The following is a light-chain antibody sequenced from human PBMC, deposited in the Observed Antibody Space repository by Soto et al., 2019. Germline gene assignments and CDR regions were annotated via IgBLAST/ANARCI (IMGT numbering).Light chain of an antibody. V-gene: IGKV3-20*01. J-gene: IGKJ1*01. CDR3: QQYNSWLWT. CDR2: GAS. CDR1: QGVSSSY. Sequence: EIVLTQSPGTLSLSPGERATLSCRASQGVSSSYLAWYQQKPGQAPRLLIYGASSRATGIPDRFSANGSGTDFSLTISRLEPEDFAVYYCQQYNSWLWTFGQGTKVEIK.